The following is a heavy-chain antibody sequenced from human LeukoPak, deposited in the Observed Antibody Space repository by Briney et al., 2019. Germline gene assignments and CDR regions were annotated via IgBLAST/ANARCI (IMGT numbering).Heavy chain of an antibody. V-gene: IGHV4-34*01. CDR2: INHSGST. Sequence: PSETLSLTCAVYGGSFSGYYWSWIRQPPGKGLEWIGEINHSGSTNYNPPLKSRVTISVDTSKNQFSLKLSSVTAADTAVYYCARGTSGGDYWGQGTLVTVSS. D-gene: IGHD1-26*01. CDR1: GGSFSGYY. CDR3: ARGTSGGDY. J-gene: IGHJ4*02.